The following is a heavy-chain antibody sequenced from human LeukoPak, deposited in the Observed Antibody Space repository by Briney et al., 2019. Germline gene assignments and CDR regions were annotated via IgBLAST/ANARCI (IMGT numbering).Heavy chain of an antibody. CDR3: ARHVSYNWNYVAYFDY. CDR2: IYTSGST. V-gene: IGHV4-61*02. CDR1: GGSISSGSYY. D-gene: IGHD1-7*01. J-gene: IGHJ4*02. Sequence: SQTLSLTCTVSGGSISSGSYYWSWIRQPAGKGLEWIGRIYTSGSTNYNPSLKSRVTISVDTSKNQFSLKLSSVTAADTAVYYCARHVSYNWNYVAYFDYWGQGTLVTVSS.